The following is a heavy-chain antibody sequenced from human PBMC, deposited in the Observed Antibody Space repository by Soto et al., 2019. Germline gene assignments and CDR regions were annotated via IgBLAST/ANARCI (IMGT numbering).Heavy chain of an antibody. J-gene: IGHJ6*02. V-gene: IGHV3-48*02. CDR2: ISSSSSTI. Sequence: GGSLRLSCAASGFTFSSYSMNWVRQAPGKGLEWVSYISSSSSTIYYADSVKGRFTISRDNAKNSLYLQMNSLRDEDTAVYYCARDLRTILNYYYYGMDVWGQGTTVTVSS. CDR1: GFTFSSYS. D-gene: IGHD3-9*01. CDR3: ARDLRTILNYYYYGMDV.